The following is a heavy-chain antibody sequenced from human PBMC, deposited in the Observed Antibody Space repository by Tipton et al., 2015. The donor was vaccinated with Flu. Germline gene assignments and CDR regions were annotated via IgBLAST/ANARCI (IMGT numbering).Heavy chain of an antibody. CDR3: AKDSSDYGDYVNDY. J-gene: IGHJ4*02. V-gene: IGHV3-30*18. CDR2: ISYDGSNK. CDR1: GFTFSSYG. D-gene: IGHD4-17*01. Sequence: QVQLVQSGGGVVQPGRSLRLSCAASGFTFSSYGMHWVRQAPGKGLEWVAVISYDGSNKYYADSVKGRFTISRDNSKNTLYLQMNSLRAEDTAVYYCAKDSSDYGDYVNDYGGQGTLVTVSS.